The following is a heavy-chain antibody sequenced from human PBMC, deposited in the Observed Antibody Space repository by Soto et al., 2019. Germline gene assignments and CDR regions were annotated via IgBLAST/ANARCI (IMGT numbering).Heavy chain of an antibody. CDR1: GYTFTSYD. J-gene: IGHJ6*02. CDR3: ARGRPEYQLLFASHYYYGMDV. CDR2: MNPNSGNT. D-gene: IGHD2-2*01. V-gene: IGHV1-8*01. Sequence: QVQLVQSGAEVKKPGASVKVSCKASGYTFTSYDINWVRQATGQGLEWMGWMNPNSGNTGYAQKFQGRVTMTRNTSISTAYMELSSLRSEDTAVYYCARGRPEYQLLFASHYYYGMDVWGQGTTVTVSS.